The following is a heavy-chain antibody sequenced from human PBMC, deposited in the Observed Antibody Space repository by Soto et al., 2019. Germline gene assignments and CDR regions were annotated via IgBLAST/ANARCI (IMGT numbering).Heavy chain of an antibody. D-gene: IGHD3-10*01. CDR1: GYTFTSYG. J-gene: IGHJ4*01. V-gene: IGHV1-18*04. CDR2: ISPYNGKR. Sequence: ASVKVSCKASGYTFTSYGLSWLRQAPGQGLEWMAWISPYNGKREQSPKFQGRVTMTTDIYMSTAYMELSSLTSEDSAIYYCARDPGLGISYPPLDHWGQGSLVTVSS. CDR3: ARDPGLGISYPPLDH.